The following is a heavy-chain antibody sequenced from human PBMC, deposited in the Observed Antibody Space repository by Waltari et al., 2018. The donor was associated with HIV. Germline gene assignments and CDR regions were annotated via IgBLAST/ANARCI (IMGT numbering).Heavy chain of an antibody. D-gene: IGHD2-2*02. V-gene: IGHV4-39*01. CDR1: GGSISSSTYY. Sequence: QLQLQESGPGLVKPSETLSLTCTVPGGSISSSTYYWGWIRQSPGKGLEWMGTIYYTGSTYYNPSLKSRVAISVDTSKNQFSLKLNSVTAADTAVYYCARIPAAIGSFDYWGQGTLVTVSS. CDR2: IYYTGST. CDR3: ARIPAAIGSFDY. J-gene: IGHJ4*02.